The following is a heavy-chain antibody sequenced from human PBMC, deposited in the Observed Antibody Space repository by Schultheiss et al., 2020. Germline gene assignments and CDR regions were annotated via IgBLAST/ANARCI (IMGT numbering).Heavy chain of an antibody. D-gene: IGHD3-22*01. J-gene: IGHJ4*02. CDR3: ARGIGYYDSSGYHDH. Sequence: GESLKISCAASGFTFSSYSMNWVRQAPGKGLEWVSSISSSSSYIYYADSVKGRFTISRDNAKNSLYLQMNSLRAEDTAVYYCARGIGYYDSSGYHDHWGQGTLVTVSS. CDR1: GFTFSSYS. V-gene: IGHV3-21*01. CDR2: ISSSSSYI.